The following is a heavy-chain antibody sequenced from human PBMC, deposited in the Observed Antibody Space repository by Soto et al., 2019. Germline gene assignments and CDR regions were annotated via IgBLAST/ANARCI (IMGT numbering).Heavy chain of an antibody. J-gene: IGHJ4*02. CDR1: GVSISSGGHY. D-gene: IGHD2-15*01. CDR3: VRDTSWSRPY. V-gene: IGHV4-30-4*01. CDR2: IQVSGDA. Sequence: SETLSLTCTVSGVSISSGGHYWSWIRQTPGKGLEWVGYIQVSGDAFYNPSLEGRVSMSVDTSNNQFSLDLTSVTAADTAVYYCVRDTSWSRPYWGQGTLVTVSS.